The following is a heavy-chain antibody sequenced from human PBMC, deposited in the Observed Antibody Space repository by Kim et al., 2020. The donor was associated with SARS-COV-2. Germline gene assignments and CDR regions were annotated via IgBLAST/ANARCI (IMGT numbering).Heavy chain of an antibody. J-gene: IGHJ4*02. D-gene: IGHD2-15*01. V-gene: IGHV4-39*01. CDR3: ARSLGFCSGGGCYTFDY. Sequence: PKSRGTISLDTSKNQFSLKLSSVTAADTAVYYCARSLGFCSGGGCYTFDYWGQGTLVTVSS.